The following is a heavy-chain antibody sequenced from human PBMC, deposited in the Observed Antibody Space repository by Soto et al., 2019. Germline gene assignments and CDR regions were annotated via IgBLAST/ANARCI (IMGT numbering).Heavy chain of an antibody. D-gene: IGHD2-8*01. CDR1: AYSVTSYF. CDR3: ARLYWGTNDGGSFCSPFDS. Sequence: GESLKISRKGSAYSVTSYFIGWVRQMPEKGLEWMGIIYPVXSDTRYSPSFQGQVTISDDKSISPSYLKWSSLKASETAMYYCARLYWGTNDGGSFCSPFDSLGQGTLVTVSS. J-gene: IGHJ5*01. CDR2: IYPVXSDT. V-gene: IGHV5-51*01.